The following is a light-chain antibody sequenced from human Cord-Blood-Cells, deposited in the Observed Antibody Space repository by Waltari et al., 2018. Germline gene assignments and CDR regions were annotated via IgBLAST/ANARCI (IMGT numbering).Light chain of an antibody. V-gene: IGLV2-11*01. CDR3: CSYAGSYTYV. CDR1: SSDVGGYNY. CDR2: DVS. Sequence: QSALTQPRSVSGSPGQSVTISCTGTSSDVGGYNYVSWYQQHPGKAPKLMMYDVSKRPSWVPDLFSGSKSGNTASLTISGLQAEDEADYYCCSYAGSYTYVFGTGTKVTVL. J-gene: IGLJ1*01.